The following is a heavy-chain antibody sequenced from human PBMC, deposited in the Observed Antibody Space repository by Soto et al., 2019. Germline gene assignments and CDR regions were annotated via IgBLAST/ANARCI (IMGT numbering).Heavy chain of an antibody. CDR2: IGAYNGNT. CDR1: GYTFTSYG. CDR3: ARSSLYYDFWSGYYFPFGY. V-gene: IGHV1-18*04. J-gene: IGHJ4*02. D-gene: IGHD3-3*01. Sequence: ASVKVSCKASGYTFTSYGISWVRQAPGQGLEWMGWIGAYNGNTNYAQELQGRVTMTTDTSTSTAYMELRSLRSDDTAVYYCARSSLYYDFWSGYYFPFGYWGQGTLVTVSS.